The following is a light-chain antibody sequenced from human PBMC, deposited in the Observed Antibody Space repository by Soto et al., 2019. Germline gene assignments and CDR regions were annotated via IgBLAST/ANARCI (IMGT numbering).Light chain of an antibody. CDR2: GAS. CDR3: QQYGSSQIT. CDR1: QSVSSSY. Sequence: EIVLTQSPGTLSLSPGERATLSCRASQSVSSSYLAWCQQKPGQAPRLLIYGASSRATGIPDRFSGSGSGTDFTLTISRLEPEDFAVYYCQQYGSSQITFGQGTRLEIK. V-gene: IGKV3-20*01. J-gene: IGKJ5*01.